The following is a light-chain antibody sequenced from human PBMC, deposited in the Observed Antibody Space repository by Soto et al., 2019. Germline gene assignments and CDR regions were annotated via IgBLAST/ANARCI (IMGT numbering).Light chain of an antibody. CDR3: SIYAVGNNVI. CDR2: EVS. V-gene: IGLV2-8*01. Sequence: QSVLTQPPSASGSPGQSVAISCTGTSSDVGAYIFVSWYQQHPGKAPKLMIYEVSKRPSGVPDRFSGSKSGNTASLTVSGLQAEDEADYYCSIYAVGNNVIFGGGTQLTVL. CDR1: SSDVGAYIF. J-gene: IGLJ2*01.